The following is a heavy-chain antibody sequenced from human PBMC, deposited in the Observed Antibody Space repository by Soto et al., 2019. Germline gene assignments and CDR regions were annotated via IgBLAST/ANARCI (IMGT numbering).Heavy chain of an antibody. D-gene: IGHD3-3*01. CDR2: ISGSGGST. CDR3: AKHDRYYDFWSGYYYIFDY. Sequence: GGSLRLSCAASGFTFSSYAMSWVRQAPGKGLEWVSAISGSGGSTYYADSVKGRFTISRDNSKNTLYLQMNSLRAEDTAVYYCAKHDRYYDFWSGYYYIFDYWGQGTLVTVSS. CDR1: GFTFSSYA. J-gene: IGHJ4*02. V-gene: IGHV3-23*01.